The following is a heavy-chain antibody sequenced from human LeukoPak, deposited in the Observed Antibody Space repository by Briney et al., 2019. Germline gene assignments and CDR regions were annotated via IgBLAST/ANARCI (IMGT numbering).Heavy chain of an antibody. CDR3: AKDKTYYYYMDV. CDR2: IRYDGSNK. V-gene: IGHV3-30*02. J-gene: IGHJ6*03. CDR1: GFTFSSYG. Sequence: GRSLRLSCAASGFTFSSYGMHWVRQAPGKGLEWVAFIRYDGSNKYYADSVKGRFTISRDNSKNTLYLQMNSLRAEDTAVYYCAKDKTYYYYMDVWGKGTTVTISS.